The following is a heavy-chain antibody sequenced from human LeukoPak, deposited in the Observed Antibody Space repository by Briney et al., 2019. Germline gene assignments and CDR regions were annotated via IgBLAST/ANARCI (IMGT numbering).Heavy chain of an antibody. V-gene: IGHV4-4*07. CDR2: IYSSGTI. Sequence: SETLSLTCNVSGGSMTSYYWNWIRQSAGRELEWNGRIYSSGTINYNPSLKSRLTMSIDTSKNQFSLKLTSVTAADTAMYFCARSQFWGSFSGSFDAFNIWGPGTMIIVSS. CDR3: ARSQFWGSFSGSFDAFNI. CDR1: GGSMTSYY. J-gene: IGHJ3*02. D-gene: IGHD3-10*01.